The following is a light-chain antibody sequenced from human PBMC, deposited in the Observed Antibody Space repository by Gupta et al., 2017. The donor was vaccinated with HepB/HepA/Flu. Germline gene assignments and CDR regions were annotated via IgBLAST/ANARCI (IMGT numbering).Light chain of an antibody. CDR2: DAS. Sequence: EIVLTQSPATLSLSPGERAALSCRASQRIDNNLGWYQQKPGQAPRLLISDASNRATGIPARFSGSGSGTDFTLTISSLEPEDFAVYYCQQRNAWPLTFGQGTRLE. V-gene: IGKV3-11*01. CDR3: QQRNAWPLT. CDR1: QRIDNN. J-gene: IGKJ5*01.